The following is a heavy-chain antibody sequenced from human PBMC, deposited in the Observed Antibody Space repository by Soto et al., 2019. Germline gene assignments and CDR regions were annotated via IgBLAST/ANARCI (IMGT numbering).Heavy chain of an antibody. D-gene: IGHD5-12*01. J-gene: IGHJ4*02. CDR1: GFTFTKYA. CDR2: ISGSGSAT. Sequence: EVQLLESGGGLVQPGGSLRLSCAVSGFTFTKYAMSWVRQAPGKGLEWVSAISGSGSATHYADSVKGRFTISRDNSKNTLSLQMNSLRVEDTAIYFCAKRSGFDSGLFDYWGQGTLLTVSS. CDR3: AKRSGFDSGLFDY. V-gene: IGHV3-23*01.